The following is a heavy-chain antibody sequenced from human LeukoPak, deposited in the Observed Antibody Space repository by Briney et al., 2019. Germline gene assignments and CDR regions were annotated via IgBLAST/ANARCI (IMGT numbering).Heavy chain of an antibody. D-gene: IGHD3-22*01. CDR3: AKRGVVIRVILVGFHKEAYYFDS. J-gene: IGHJ4*02. Sequence: GGSLRLSCAVSGITLSNYGMSWVRQAPGKGLEWVAGISDRGSRTNYADSVKGRFTISTDHPKNTLHLQMNSLRAEDTAVYFCAKRGVVIRVILVGFHKEAYYFDSWGQGALVTASS. V-gene: IGHV3-23*01. CDR2: ISDRGSRT. CDR1: GITLSNYG.